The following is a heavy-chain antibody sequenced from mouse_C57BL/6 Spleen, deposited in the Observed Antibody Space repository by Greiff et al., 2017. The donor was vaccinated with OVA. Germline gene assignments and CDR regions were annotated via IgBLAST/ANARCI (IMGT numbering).Heavy chain of an antibody. Sequence: QVQLQQSGAELARPGASVKLSCKASGYTFTSYGISWVKQRTGQGLEWIGEIYPRSGNTYYNEKFKGKATLTADKSSSTAYMELRGLTSEDSAVYFCARSHYGSSTRYFDVWGTGTTVTVSS. D-gene: IGHD1-1*01. CDR1: GYTFTSYG. CDR3: ARSHYGSSTRYFDV. CDR2: IYPRSGNT. J-gene: IGHJ1*03. V-gene: IGHV1-81*01.